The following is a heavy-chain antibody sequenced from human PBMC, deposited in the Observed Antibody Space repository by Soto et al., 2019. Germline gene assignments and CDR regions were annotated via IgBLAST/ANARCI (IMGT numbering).Heavy chain of an antibody. CDR2: IGTAGDT. D-gene: IGHD2-15*01. V-gene: IGHV3-13*01. CDR1: GFTFSGFD. Sequence: GGSLRLSCEASGFTFSGFDMHWVRQPTGKGLEWVSTIGTAGDTYYAVSVKGRFTISRDNAKNSFSLQMNSLRAGDTAVYFCARGQEVGAHFFDSWGQGTQVTVTS. J-gene: IGHJ4*02. CDR3: ARGQEVGAHFFDS.